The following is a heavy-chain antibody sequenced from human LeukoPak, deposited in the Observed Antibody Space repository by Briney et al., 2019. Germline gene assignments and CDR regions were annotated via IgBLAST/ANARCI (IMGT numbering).Heavy chain of an antibody. Sequence: GESLKISCKGSGYSFTSYWIGWVRQMPGKGLEWMGIIYLGDSDTRYSPSFQGQVTSSADKSISTAYLQWSSLKASDTAMYYCARYGGYCSGGSCYRTYDYDSSGYYGMDVWGQGTTVTVSS. CDR3: ARYGGYCSGGSCYRTYDYDSSGYYGMDV. V-gene: IGHV5-51*01. CDR1: GYSFTSYW. CDR2: IYLGDSDT. J-gene: IGHJ6*02. D-gene: IGHD2-15*01.